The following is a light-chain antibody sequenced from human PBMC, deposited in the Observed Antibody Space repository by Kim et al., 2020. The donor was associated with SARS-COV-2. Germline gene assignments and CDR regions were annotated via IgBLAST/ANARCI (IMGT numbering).Light chain of an antibody. CDR2: AAS. CDR1: QSISNY. Sequence: ASMGDRVTIPCRASQSISNYLNWYQHNPGKAPKLLIFAASSLETGVPSRFSGSGSGTDFTLTINNLQPGDFATYYCQQSYSAPRCTFGQGTKLEIK. CDR3: QQSYSAPRCT. J-gene: IGKJ2*02. V-gene: IGKV1-39*01.